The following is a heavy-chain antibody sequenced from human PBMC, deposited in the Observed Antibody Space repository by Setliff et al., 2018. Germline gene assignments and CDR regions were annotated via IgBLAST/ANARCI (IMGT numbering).Heavy chain of an antibody. CDR1: GYSFTGHY. CDR2: INPRTGVT. CDR3: ARGTDYHGSGSYWAKDV. V-gene: IGHV1-2*02. J-gene: IGHJ6*02. Sequence: ASVKVSCKASGYSFTGHYIRWVRQAPGQGLEWMGWINPRTGVTNYAQKFQGRVTMTRDTSITTVYMDLSRLRSDDTAVYYCARGTDYHGSGSYWAKDVWGEGTTVTVS. D-gene: IGHD3-10*01.